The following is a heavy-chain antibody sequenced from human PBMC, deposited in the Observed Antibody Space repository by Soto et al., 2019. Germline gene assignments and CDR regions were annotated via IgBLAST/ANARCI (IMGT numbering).Heavy chain of an antibody. V-gene: IGHV4-30-2*01. CDR2: IYHSGST. J-gene: IGHJ4*02. D-gene: IGHD5-12*01. CDR1: GGSISSGGYS. CDR3: AAGGGLPRYY. Sequence: QLQESGSGLVKPSPTLSLTCAVSGGSISSGGYSWSWIRQPPGKGLEWIGYIYHSGSTYYNPSLKSRVTISVDRSKNQFSLKLSSVTAADTAVYYCAAGGGLPRYYWGQGTLVTVSS.